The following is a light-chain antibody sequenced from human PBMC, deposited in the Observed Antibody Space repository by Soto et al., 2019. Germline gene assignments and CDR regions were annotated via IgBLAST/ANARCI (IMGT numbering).Light chain of an antibody. V-gene: IGKV3-15*01. CDR3: QQCNNWPPLT. CDR1: QSVSSN. CDR2: DAS. Sequence: EIVMTQSPATLSVSPGERATLSCRASQSVSSNLAWYQQKPGQAPRLLIYDASTRATGIPARFSGSGSRTEFTLTISSLQSEDFAVYYCQQCNNWPPLTFGGGTKVEIK. J-gene: IGKJ4*01.